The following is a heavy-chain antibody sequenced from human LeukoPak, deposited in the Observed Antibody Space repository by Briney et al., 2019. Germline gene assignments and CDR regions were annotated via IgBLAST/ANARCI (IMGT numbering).Heavy chain of an antibody. Sequence: SDSLSLTCTLSGPSISSYYWSWIRRPPGKGREWIGNIYDSGSTKYNPPLKSRVTISVDTTKNQFSPKPSSVTAADTAVYYCARGILVGATGYSFDYWGQGTLVTVSA. CDR1: GPSISSYY. V-gene: IGHV4-59*07. CDR3: ARGILVGATGYSFDY. D-gene: IGHD1-26*01. CDR2: IYDSGST. J-gene: IGHJ4*02.